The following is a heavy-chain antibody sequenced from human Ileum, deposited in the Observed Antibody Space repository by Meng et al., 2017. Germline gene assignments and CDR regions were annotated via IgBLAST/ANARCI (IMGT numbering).Heavy chain of an antibody. CDR3: TRDVDAATNC. Sequence: GESLKISCAASGFTFSNYWMHWVRQSPGKGLVWVSRINGDGSNTNYAGSVKGRFTISRDNAKNTLFLQMNSLTAEDTAVYYCTRDVDAATNCWGQGTLVTVSS. CDR1: GFTFSNYW. CDR2: INGDGSNT. J-gene: IGHJ4*02. V-gene: IGHV3-74*01.